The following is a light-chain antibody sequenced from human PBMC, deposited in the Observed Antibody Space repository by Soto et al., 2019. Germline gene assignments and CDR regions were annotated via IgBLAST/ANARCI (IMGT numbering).Light chain of an antibody. Sequence: EIVMTQSPATLSVSPGERATLSCRASQSVSSNLAWYQQKPGQAPRLLIYGASTRATGIPARFSGSGSGTEFTLTISSLQSEDFAVYYCQQYNNWPNTFGQGTKVAIK. CDR1: QSVSSN. CDR3: QQYNNWPNT. V-gene: IGKV3-15*01. CDR2: GAS. J-gene: IGKJ1*01.